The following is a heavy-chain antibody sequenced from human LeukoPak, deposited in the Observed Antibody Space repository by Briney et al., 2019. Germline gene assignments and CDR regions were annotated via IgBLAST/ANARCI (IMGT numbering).Heavy chain of an antibody. Sequence: SETLSLTCTVSGGSISGYYWSWIRQPPGKAPEWIGYISHRGSTKYNFSLKSRVTMSVDTSKNQFSLKLGSVIAADTAMYYCARGFEGVAGWFDPWGQGTLVTVSS. CDR1: GGSISGYY. CDR3: ARGFEGVAGWFDP. CDR2: ISHRGST. V-gene: IGHV4-59*01. D-gene: IGHD3-16*01. J-gene: IGHJ5*02.